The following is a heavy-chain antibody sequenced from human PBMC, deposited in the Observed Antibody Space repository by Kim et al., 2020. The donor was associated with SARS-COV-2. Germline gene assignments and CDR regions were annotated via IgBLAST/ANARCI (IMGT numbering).Heavy chain of an antibody. CDR3: ARRGYSGSYLDAFDI. D-gene: IGHD1-26*01. J-gene: IGHJ3*02. V-gene: IGHV1-46*01. CDR2: INPSGGST. CDR1: GYTFTSYY. Sequence: ASVKVSCKASGYTFTSYYMHWVRQAPGQGLEWMGIINPSGGSTSYAQKFQGRVTMTRDTSTSTVYMELSSLRSEDTAVYYCARRGYSGSYLDAFDIWGQGTMVTVSS.